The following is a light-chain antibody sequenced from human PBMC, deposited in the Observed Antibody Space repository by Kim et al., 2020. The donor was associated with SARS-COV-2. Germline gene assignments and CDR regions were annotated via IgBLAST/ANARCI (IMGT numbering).Light chain of an antibody. Sequence: QPVLTQSPSASASLGASVTLTCTLSSGHSNYAIAWHQQQPEKGPRYLMNLNNDGSHSKGDGIPDRFSGSSSGAERYLTISGLQSEDEADYYCQTWDTGIRVFGGGTQLTVL. CDR1: SGHSNYA. V-gene: IGLV4-69*01. J-gene: IGLJ3*02. CDR2: LNNDGSH. CDR3: QTWDTGIRV.